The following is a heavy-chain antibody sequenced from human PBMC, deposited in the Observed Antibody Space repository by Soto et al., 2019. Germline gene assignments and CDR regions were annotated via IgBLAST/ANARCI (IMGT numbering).Heavy chain of an antibody. Sequence: QVQLQESGPGLVKPSETLSLTCTVSGGSISSYYWSWIRQPPGKGLEWIGYIYYSGSTNYNPSLKSRVTISVDTSKNQFSLKLSSVTAADTAVYYCERSRGSYTFDYWGQGTLVTVSS. J-gene: IGHJ4*02. CDR2: IYYSGST. CDR1: GGSISSYY. V-gene: IGHV4-59*01. D-gene: IGHD1-26*01. CDR3: ERSRGSYTFDY.